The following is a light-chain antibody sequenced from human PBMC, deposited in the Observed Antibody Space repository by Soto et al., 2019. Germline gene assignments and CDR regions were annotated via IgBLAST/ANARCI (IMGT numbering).Light chain of an antibody. Sequence: ERVMTQSAATLSMSPGERATLSCRASQSVSSFLAWYQQKPGQAPRLLIYGASTRATGIPARFSGSGSGTEFTLTISSLQSEDFAVYYCQQYTNWPSWTFGQGTKVDI. V-gene: IGKV3-15*01. J-gene: IGKJ1*01. CDR2: GAS. CDR1: QSVSSF. CDR3: QQYTNWPSWT.